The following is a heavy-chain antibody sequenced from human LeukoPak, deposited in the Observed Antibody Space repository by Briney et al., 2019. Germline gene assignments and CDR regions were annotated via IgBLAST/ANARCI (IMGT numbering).Heavy chain of an antibody. Sequence: GGSLRLSCAASGFPFSSYSMHWVRQAPGKGLEWVSSISSGSSYIYYADSVKGRFTISRDNAKNSLYLQMNSLRAEDTAVYYCARDRGYSYEFDYWGQGTLVTVSS. J-gene: IGHJ4*02. V-gene: IGHV3-21*01. CDR3: ARDRGYSYEFDY. CDR2: ISSGSSYI. CDR1: GFPFSSYS. D-gene: IGHD5-18*01.